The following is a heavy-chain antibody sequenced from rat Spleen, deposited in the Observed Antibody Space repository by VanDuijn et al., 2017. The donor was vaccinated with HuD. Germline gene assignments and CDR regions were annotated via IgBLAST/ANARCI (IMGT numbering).Heavy chain of an antibody. CDR1: GFAFSDHY. Sequence: EVQLVESDGGLVQPGRSLKLSCAASGFAFSDHYVAWVRQGPTKGLEWVASITNAAGKVYYPDSVKGRFTISRDTAQNTLYLQMNSPTSEDTATYYCTRGGYFRHWGQGVMVTVSS. V-gene: IGHV5-25*01. D-gene: IGHD2-5*01. CDR3: TRGGYFRH. CDR2: ITNAAGKV. J-gene: IGHJ2*01.